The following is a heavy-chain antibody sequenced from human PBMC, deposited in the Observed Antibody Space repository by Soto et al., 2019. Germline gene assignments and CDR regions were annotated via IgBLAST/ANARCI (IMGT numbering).Heavy chain of an antibody. CDR3: ARQRNYDILTGHPDY. V-gene: IGHV4-59*08. J-gene: IGHJ4*02. CDR1: GGSISSYY. Sequence: PSETLSLTCTVSGGSISSYYWSWIRQPPGKGLEWIGYIYYSGSTNYNPSLKSRVTISLGTSKNQFSLKLISVTAADTSMYYCARQRNYDILTGHPDYWGQGTLVTVSS. D-gene: IGHD3-9*01. CDR2: IYYSGST.